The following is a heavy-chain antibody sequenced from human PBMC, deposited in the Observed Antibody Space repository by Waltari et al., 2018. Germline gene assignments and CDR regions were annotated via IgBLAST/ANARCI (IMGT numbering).Heavy chain of an antibody. J-gene: IGHJ4*02. D-gene: IGHD3-22*01. CDR3: ARGQYYYDSSGSYDY. CDR2: INHSGST. Sequence: QVQLQQWGAGLLKPSETLSLTCAVYGGSFSGYYWSWIRQPPGKGLEWIGEINHSGSTNYNPSLKSRVTISVDTSKNQFSLKLSSVTAADTAVYYCARGQYYYDSSGSYDYWGQGTLVTVSS. CDR1: GGSFSGYY. V-gene: IGHV4-34*01.